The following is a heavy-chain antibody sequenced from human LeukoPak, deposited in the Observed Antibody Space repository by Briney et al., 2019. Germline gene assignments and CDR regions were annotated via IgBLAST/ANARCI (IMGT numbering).Heavy chain of an antibody. Sequence: GGSLRLSCAASGFTFDDYAMHWVRQAPGKGLEWVSGISWNSGSIGYADSVKGRFTISRDNAKNSLYLQMNSLRAEDTALYYCAKAVGGGFGELDYWGQGTLVTVSS. J-gene: IGHJ4*02. CDR3: AKAVGGGFGELDY. CDR1: GFTFDDYA. D-gene: IGHD3-10*01. V-gene: IGHV3-9*01. CDR2: ISWNSGSI.